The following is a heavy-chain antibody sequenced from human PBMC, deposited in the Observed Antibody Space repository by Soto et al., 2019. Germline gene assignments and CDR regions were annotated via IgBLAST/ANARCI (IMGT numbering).Heavy chain of an antibody. V-gene: IGHV1-3*01. J-gene: IGHJ4*02. D-gene: IGHD3-3*01. CDR3: ARYALGNDFWSGYYGPPYSDY. CDR1: GYTFTSYA. CDR2: INAGNGNT. Sequence: ASVKVSCKASGYTFTSYAMHWVRQAPGQRLEWMGWINAGNGNTKYSQKFQGRVTITRDTSASTAYMELSSLRSEDTAVYYCARYALGNDFWSGYYGPPYSDYWGQGTLVTVSS.